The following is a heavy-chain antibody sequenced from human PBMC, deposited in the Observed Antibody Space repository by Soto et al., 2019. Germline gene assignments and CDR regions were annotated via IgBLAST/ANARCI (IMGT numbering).Heavy chain of an antibody. CDR1: GFTFSSYA. CDR2: ISYDGSNK. V-gene: IGHV3-30-3*01. D-gene: IGHD3-22*01. Sequence: QVQLVESGGGVVQPGRSLRLSCAASGFTFSSYAMHWVRQAPGKGLEWVAVISYDGSNKYYADSVKGRFTISRDNSKNTLYLQMNSLRAEDTAVYYCARAPASSGSYGFDYWGQGTLVTVSS. J-gene: IGHJ4*02. CDR3: ARAPASSGSYGFDY.